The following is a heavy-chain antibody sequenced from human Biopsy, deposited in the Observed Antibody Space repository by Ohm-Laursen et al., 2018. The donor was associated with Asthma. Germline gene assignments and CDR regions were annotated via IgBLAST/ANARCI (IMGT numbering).Heavy chain of an antibody. CDR2: ITGDGSQK. Sequence: SLRLSCAAPGFTFGNFWMSWGRQTPGKGLEWVATITGDGSQKFYVDSVTGRFTISRDNSKNSLYLQMNSLRAEDTAVYYCPKDVFPGWEVRRGPDYWGQGTLVTVSA. J-gene: IGHJ4*02. V-gene: IGHV3-7*01. D-gene: IGHD1-26*01. CDR1: GFTFGNFW. CDR3: PKDVFPGWEVRRGPDY.